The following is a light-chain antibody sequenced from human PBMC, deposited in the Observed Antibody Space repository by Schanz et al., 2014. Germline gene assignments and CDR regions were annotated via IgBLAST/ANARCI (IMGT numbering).Light chain of an antibody. CDR3: QQSYSTPIT. V-gene: IGKV1-39*01. CDR2: AAS. Sequence: DIQMTQSPASLSAFVGDRVTITCRTSQSISTYLNWYQQKPGKAPKVLIYAASSLQSGVPSRFSGSGSGTYFTLTISSLQPEDFATYYCQQSYSTPITFGQGTRLEIK. J-gene: IGKJ5*01. CDR1: QSISTY.